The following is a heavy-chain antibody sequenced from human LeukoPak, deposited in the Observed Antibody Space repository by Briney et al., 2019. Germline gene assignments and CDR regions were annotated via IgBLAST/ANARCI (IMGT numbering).Heavy chain of an antibody. D-gene: IGHD3-10*01. CDR2: INPNSGGT. J-gene: IGHJ5*02. V-gene: IGHV1-2*02. CDR3: ARDLGSLWFGELYWFDP. Sequence: GASVKVSCKASGYTFTGYYIHWVRQAHGQGLEWMGWINPNSGGTNYAQKFQGRVTMTRDTSISTAYMELSRLRSDDTAVYYCARDLGSLWFGELYWFDPWGQGTLVTVSS. CDR1: GYTFTGYY.